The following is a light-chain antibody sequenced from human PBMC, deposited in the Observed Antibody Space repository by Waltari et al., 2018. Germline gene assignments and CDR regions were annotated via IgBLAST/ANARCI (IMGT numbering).Light chain of an antibody. CDR2: RAS. Sequence: EIVMTQSPATLSVSPGERATLPCGASQSVSSNLAWYQQKPGQAPRLLIYRASTRATNIPARFSGSGSGTEFNLTISSLQSEDFAVYYCQEYNNWPRMYTFGQGTKLEIK. CDR3: QEYNNWPRMYT. V-gene: IGKV3-15*01. J-gene: IGKJ2*01. CDR1: QSVSSN.